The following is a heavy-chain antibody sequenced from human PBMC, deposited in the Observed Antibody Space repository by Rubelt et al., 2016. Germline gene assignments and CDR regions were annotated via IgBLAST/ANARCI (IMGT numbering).Heavy chain of an antibody. CDR2: IKQDGSEK. CDR3: ARGGAKRIRNGGYCID. CDR1: GFTFSSYW. Sequence: EVQLVESGGGLVQPGGSLRLSCTASGFTFSSYWMSWVRQAPGKGLEWVANIKQDGSEKFYVDSVKGRFTISREKAKNLMYLQMNSLRAEGTAVYYCARGGAKRIRNGGYCIDWGQGTLVTVSS. D-gene: IGHD2-15*01. J-gene: IGHJ4*02. V-gene: IGHV3-7*01.